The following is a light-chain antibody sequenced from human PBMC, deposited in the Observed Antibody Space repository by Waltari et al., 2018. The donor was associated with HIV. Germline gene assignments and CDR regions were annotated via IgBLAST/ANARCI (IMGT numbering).Light chain of an antibody. CDR3: TAYKYSTRSYV. CDR1: SNDVGDYNH. CDR2: DVT. V-gene: IGLV2-14*03. Sequence: QSALTQPASVSGSPGQSITISCIGSSNDVGDYNHVAWYQQHPDQAPKLLIYDVTNRPPGVSNRFSCSKSGNTASLAISGLQAEDEADYFCTAYKYSTRSYVFGTGTKVIVL. J-gene: IGLJ1*01.